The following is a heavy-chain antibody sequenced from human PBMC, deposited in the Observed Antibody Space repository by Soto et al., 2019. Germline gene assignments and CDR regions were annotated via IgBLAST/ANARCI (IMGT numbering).Heavy chain of an antibody. Sequence: PGGSLRLSCAASGFTFRSYSMNWVRQAPGKGLEWVSYISSSSSYTNYADSVKGRFTISRDNAKNSLYLQMNSLRAEDPAVYYSAREASDYYYYYVMDVWGKGTTVPASS. CDR2: ISSSSSYT. V-gene: IGHV3-21*05. CDR1: GFTFRSYS. J-gene: IGHJ6*04. CDR3: AREASDYYYYYVMDV. D-gene: IGHD3-10*01.